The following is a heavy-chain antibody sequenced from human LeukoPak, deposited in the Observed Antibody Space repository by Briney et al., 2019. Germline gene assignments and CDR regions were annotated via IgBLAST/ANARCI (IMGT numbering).Heavy chain of an antibody. CDR1: GGSFSFYY. Sequence: SETLSLTCGVSGGSFSFYYWSWIRQPPGKGLEWIGEISQSGSTNYNPSLRSRVNISLDTSENQFSLKLSSVTAADTAVYYCARALGAFDIWGQGTMVTVSS. CDR2: ISQSGST. CDR3: ARALGAFDI. V-gene: IGHV4-34*01. J-gene: IGHJ3*02.